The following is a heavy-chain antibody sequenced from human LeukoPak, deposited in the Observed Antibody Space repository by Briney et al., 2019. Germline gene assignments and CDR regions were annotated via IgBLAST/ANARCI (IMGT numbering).Heavy chain of an antibody. V-gene: IGHV1-58*01. J-gene: IGHJ6*03. CDR2: IVVGSGNT. Sequence: GASVKVPCKASGFTFTSSAVQWVRQARGQRLEWIGWIVVGSGNTNYAQKFQERVTITRDMSTSTAYMELSSLRSEDTAVYYCAADRWGATSWYYYMDVWGKGTTVTVSS. CDR3: AADRWGATSWYYYMDV. CDR1: GFTFTSSA. D-gene: IGHD1-26*01.